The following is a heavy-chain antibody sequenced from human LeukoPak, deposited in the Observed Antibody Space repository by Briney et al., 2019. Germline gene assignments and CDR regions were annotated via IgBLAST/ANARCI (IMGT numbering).Heavy chain of an antibody. V-gene: IGHV3-21*04. Sequence: GGSLRHSCAASGFTFSDYGMNWVRQAPGKGLEWVSSITTTSTYIYYGDSVKGRFTISRDNAKSSLYLQMNSLRAEDTAVYYCARDLGSSIWRRLDYDYMDVWGRGTTVTVSS. J-gene: IGHJ6*03. CDR1: GFTFSDYG. CDR3: ARDLGSSIWRRLDYDYMDV. D-gene: IGHD6-13*01. CDR2: ITTTSTYI.